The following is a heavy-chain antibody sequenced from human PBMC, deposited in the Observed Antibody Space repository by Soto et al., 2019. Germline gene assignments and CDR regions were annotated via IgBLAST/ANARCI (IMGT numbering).Heavy chain of an antibody. CDR2: IKSKTDGGTT. D-gene: IGHD6-19*01. CDR3: CLAVAGLQAGFY. J-gene: IGHJ4*02. V-gene: IGHV3-15*01. Sequence: EGSLRLSCAASGFTFSNAWMSWVRRAPGKGLEWVGRIKSKTDGGTTDYAAPVKGRFTISRDDSKNTLYLQMNSLNTEHTAVYYCCLAVAGLQAGFYWGQGTLVTVSS. CDR1: GFTFSNAW.